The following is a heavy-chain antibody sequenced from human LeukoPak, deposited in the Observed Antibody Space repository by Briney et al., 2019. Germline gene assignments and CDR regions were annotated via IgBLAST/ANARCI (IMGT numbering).Heavy chain of an antibody. CDR3: ARDLYRDSLPVSWFDP. V-gene: IGHV1-18*01. Sequence: AAVKVSCKGSGYTFTSYGISWVRQAPGQGVEGMGWISDYNGNTNYAKKLQGRVTMTTDSSTGTAYMELRSLRSDDTAVYYCARDLYRDSLPVSWFDPWGQGTLVTVSS. D-gene: IGHD4-11*01. CDR1: GYTFTSYG. J-gene: IGHJ5*02. CDR2: ISDYNGNT.